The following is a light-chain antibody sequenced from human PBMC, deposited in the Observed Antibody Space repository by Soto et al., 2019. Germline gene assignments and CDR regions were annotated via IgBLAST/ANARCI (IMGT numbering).Light chain of an antibody. CDR3: QQYGNSLYT. Sequence: EIVMTQSPATLSVSPGERATLSCRASQSVFSSLAWYQQKPGQAPRLLIYGAATRATGIPARFSGSGSGTEFTLTIARLEPEDVGVYYCQQYGNSLYTFGQGTKLEI. CDR2: GAA. CDR1: QSVFSS. V-gene: IGKV3-15*01. J-gene: IGKJ2*01.